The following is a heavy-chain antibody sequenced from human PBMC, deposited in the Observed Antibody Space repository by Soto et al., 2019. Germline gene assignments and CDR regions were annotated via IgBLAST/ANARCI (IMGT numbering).Heavy chain of an antibody. V-gene: IGHV5-51*01. J-gene: IGHJ3*02. Sequence: PGESLKISCKGSGYSFTSYWIGWVRQMPGKGLEWMGIIYPGDSDTRYSPSFQGQVTISADKSISTAYLQWSSLKASDTAMYYCARKMIVRKWPRSDAFDIWGQGTMVTVSS. CDR1: GYSFTSYW. D-gene: IGHD5-12*01. CDR3: ARKMIVRKWPRSDAFDI. CDR2: IYPGDSDT.